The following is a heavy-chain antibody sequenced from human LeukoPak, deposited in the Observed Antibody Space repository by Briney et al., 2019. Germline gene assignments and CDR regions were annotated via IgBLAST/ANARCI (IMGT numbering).Heavy chain of an antibody. J-gene: IGHJ4*02. CDR3: AKDRETDFWSGQGTYYFDY. CDR1: GFTFSTYG. V-gene: IGHV3-30*18. D-gene: IGHD3-3*01. CDR2: ISCDGSTK. Sequence: GGSLRLSCAASGFTFSTYGMHWVRQAPGKGLEWVAVISCDGSTKNYVDSVKGRFTISRDNSNNTLYLQMNSLRVEDTAVYYCAKDRETDFWSGQGTYYFDYWGQGTLVTVSS.